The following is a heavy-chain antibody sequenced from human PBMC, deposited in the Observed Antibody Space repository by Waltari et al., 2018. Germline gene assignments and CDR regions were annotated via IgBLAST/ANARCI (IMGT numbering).Heavy chain of an antibody. CDR2: IYYSGST. CDR3: ARGLRLRGGAFDI. V-gene: IGHV4-59*11. Sequence: QVQLQESGPGLVKPSETLSLTCTVSGGSISSHYWSWIRQPPGKGLEWIGYIYYSGSTNYNPSLKSRVTISVDTFKNQFSLKLSSVTAADTAVYYCARGLRLRGGAFDIWGQGTMVTVSS. D-gene: IGHD5-12*01. CDR1: GGSISSHY. J-gene: IGHJ3*02.